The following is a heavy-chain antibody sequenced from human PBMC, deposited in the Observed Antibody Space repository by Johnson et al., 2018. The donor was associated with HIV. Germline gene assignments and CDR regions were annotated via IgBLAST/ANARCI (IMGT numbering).Heavy chain of an antibody. J-gene: IGHJ3*02. CDR3: AREMAWEDALDI. V-gene: IGHV3-11*04. CDR1: GFTFSDYY. D-gene: IGHD5-24*01. Sequence: QVQLVESGGGVVQPRRSLRLSCAASGFTFSDYYMRWISRAPGKGLEWIAYISSSGTANYAADYVKGRFTISRDNAKDSLYLQMNSLRSEDTAVLYCAREMAWEDALDIWGQWTMDTVSA. CDR2: ISSSGTAN.